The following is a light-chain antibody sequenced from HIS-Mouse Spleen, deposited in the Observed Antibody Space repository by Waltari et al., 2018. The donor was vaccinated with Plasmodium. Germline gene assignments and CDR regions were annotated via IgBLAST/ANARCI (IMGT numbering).Light chain of an antibody. V-gene: IGLV3-10*01. Sequence: SYELTQPPSVSVSPGQTARITCSGDELPTNYAYWYQQKSGQAPVLVIYEDSKRTSGIPERFSGSSSGTMATLTISGAQVEDEADYYCYSTDSSGNHRVFGGGTKLTVL. CDR1: ELPTNY. CDR2: EDS. CDR3: YSTDSSGNHRV. J-gene: IGLJ3*02.